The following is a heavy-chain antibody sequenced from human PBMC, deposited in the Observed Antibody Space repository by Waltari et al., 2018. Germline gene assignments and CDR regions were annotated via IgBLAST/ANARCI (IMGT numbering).Heavy chain of an antibody. V-gene: IGHV3-23*01. CDR1: EFTLSNSA. CDR2: LVSSGLGT. Sequence: DVRLSESGGGLAQPGGSLRPSCVASEFTLSNSAMSWVRQAPGKGLEWVAALVSSGLGTHYADSVKGRFAISRDNAKNTLYLQMNSLRAEDTAVYYCAKCEMYDSGWCAFFRYWGQGTLVTVSS. D-gene: IGHD6-19*01. CDR3: AKCEMYDSGWCAFFRY. J-gene: IGHJ4*02.